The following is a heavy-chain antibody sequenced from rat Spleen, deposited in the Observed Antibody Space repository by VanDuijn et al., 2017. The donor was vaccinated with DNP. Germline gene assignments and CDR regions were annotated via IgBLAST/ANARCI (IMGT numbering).Heavy chain of an antibody. CDR2: ITNTGGST. V-gene: IGHV5-31*01. CDR1: GFTFNNYW. J-gene: IGHJ2*01. D-gene: IGHD3-8*01. CDR3: TSNPHIRTAAPFDY. Sequence: EVQLVESGGGLVQPGRSLKLSCVASGFTFNNYWMTWIRQAPGKGLEWVASITNTGGSTYYPDSVKGRFPISRDNAKSTLYRQVNSLRSEDTATYYCTSNPHIRTAAPFDYWGQGVMVTVSS.